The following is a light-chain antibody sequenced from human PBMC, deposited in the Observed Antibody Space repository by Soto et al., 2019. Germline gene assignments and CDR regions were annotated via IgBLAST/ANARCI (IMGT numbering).Light chain of an antibody. CDR1: SSDVGGYKY. V-gene: IGLV2-8*01. Sequence: SALTQPPSASGSPGQSVTISCTGTSSDVGGYKYVSWYQQHPGKVPKLMIYEVSKRPSGVPDRFSGSKSGNTASLTVSGLQAEDEADYYCSSYAGSNTDYVFGTGTKVIVL. CDR2: EVS. CDR3: SSYAGSNTDYV. J-gene: IGLJ1*01.